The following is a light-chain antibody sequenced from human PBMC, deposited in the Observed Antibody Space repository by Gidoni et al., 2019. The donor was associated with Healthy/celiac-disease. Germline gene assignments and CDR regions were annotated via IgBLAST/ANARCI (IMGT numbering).Light chain of an antibody. Sequence: IVMTQSPYSLSVSLGERATINCKSSPSVLYRPNNTNYFAQYQQKPGQTPKLLIYGASTRESGVPDRFSGSGSGTDFTLIISSRQAEDVACYYCQKYYSTPRTVGQGTKVEIK. J-gene: IGKJ1*01. CDR1: PSVLYRPNNTNY. CDR3: QKYYSTPRT. V-gene: IGKV4-1*01. CDR2: GAS.